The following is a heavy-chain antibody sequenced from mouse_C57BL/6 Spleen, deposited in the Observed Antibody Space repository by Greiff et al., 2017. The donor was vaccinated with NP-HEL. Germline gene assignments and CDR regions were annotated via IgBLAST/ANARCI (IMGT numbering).Heavy chain of an antibody. J-gene: IGHJ4*01. CDR2: INPSSGYT. V-gene: IGHV1-4*01. D-gene: IGHD2-2*01. Sequence: VKLQQSGAELARPGASVKMSCKASGYTFTSYTMHWVKQRPGQGLEWIGYINPSSGYTKYNQKFKDKATLTADKSSSTAYMQLSSLTSEDSAIYYCAREGYPKAMDYWGQGTSVTVSS. CDR1: GYTFTSYT. CDR3: AREGYPKAMDY.